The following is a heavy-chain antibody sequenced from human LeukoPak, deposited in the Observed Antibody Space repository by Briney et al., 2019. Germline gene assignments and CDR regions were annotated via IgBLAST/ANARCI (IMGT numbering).Heavy chain of an antibody. CDR2: ISGSGGST. CDR3: ARRYGSGTSIDY. J-gene: IGHJ4*02. D-gene: IGHD3-10*01. CDR1: GFTSSSYA. V-gene: IGHV3-23*01. Sequence: GGSLRLSCAASGFTSSSYAMSWVRQAPGKGLEWVSAISGSGGSTYYADSVKGRFTISRDNSKSTLYLQMNSLRAEDTAVYYCARRYGSGTSIDYWGQGTLVTVSS.